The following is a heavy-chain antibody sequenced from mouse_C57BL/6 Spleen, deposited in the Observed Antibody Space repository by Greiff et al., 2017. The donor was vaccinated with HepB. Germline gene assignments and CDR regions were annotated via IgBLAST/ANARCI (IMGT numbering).Heavy chain of an antibody. J-gene: IGHJ2*01. D-gene: IGHD2-4*01. CDR2: ISSGSSTI. V-gene: IGHV5-17*01. CDR1: GFTFSDYG. CDR3: AVPYDYDVGY. Sequence: EVQRVESGGGLVKPGGSLKLSCAASGFTFSDYGMHWVRQAPEKGLEWVAYISSGSSTIYYADTVKGRFTISRDNAKNTLFLQMTSLRSEDTAMYYCAVPYDYDVGYWGQGTTLTVSS.